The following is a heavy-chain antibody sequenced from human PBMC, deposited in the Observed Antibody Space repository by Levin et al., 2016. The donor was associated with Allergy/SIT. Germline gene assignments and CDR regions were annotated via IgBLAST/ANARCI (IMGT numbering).Heavy chain of an antibody. CDR1: GGYITSYF. V-gene: IGHV4-59*08. D-gene: IGHD3-10*01. Sequence: SETLSLTCTVSGGYITSYFWSWVRQPPGKALEWIGYIYYTGVTKYNPSLESRVTTSVDTSKNQFSLKLTSVTAADTAVYYCAAMVRGVTFDYWGQGALVTVSS. J-gene: IGHJ4*02. CDR2: IYYTGVT. CDR3: AAMVRGVTFDY.